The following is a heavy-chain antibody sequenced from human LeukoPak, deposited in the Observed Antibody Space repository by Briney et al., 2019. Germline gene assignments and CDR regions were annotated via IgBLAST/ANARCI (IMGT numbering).Heavy chain of an antibody. CDR3: ARALGSAAGNFDY. CDR1: GGSISSGSYY. CDR2: IYTSGST. D-gene: IGHD6-13*01. J-gene: IGHJ4*02. V-gene: IGHV4-61*02. Sequence: SETLSLTCTVSGGSISSGSYYWSWIRQPAGKGLEWIGRIYTSGSTNYNPSLKSRVTISVDTSKNQFSLKLSSVTAADTAVYYCARALGSAAGNFDYWGQGTLVTVSS.